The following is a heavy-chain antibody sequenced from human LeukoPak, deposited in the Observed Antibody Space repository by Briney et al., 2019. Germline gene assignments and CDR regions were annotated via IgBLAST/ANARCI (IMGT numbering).Heavy chain of an antibody. D-gene: IGHD5-12*01. CDR2: ISTFDGNT. J-gene: IGHJ4*02. CDR3: ARGEENIVATGHDY. CDR1: GYTFTSYG. Sequence: ASVKVSCKASGYTFTSYGISWVRQAPGQGLEWMGWISTFDGNTNYAQKLQGRVTMTTDTSTTTVYMELRSLRSDDTAIYYCARGEENIVATGHDYWGLGTLVTVSS. V-gene: IGHV1-18*01.